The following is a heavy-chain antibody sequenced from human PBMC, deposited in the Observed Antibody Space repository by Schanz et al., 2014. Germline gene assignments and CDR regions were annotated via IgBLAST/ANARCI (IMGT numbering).Heavy chain of an antibody. CDR3: ARDLISSGWYG. D-gene: IGHD6-19*01. V-gene: IGHV3-23*01. Sequence: EVQLLESGGGLVQPGGSLRLSCAASGFTFSSYAMSWVRQAPGKGLEWVSTIASGGSHTFYADSVTGRFTISRDNSKNTLYLEMNSLRAEDTAVYYCARDLISSGWYGWGQGTLVTVSS. CDR2: IASGGSHT. J-gene: IGHJ4*02. CDR1: GFTFSSYA.